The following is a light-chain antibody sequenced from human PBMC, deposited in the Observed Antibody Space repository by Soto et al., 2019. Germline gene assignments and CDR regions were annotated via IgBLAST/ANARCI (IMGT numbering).Light chain of an antibody. CDR3: QKYDSAPWT. CDR2: AAS. V-gene: IGKV1-27*01. CDR1: QGISNY. Sequence: DIEMTQSPSSLSASVGDRVTITCRASQGISNYLAWYQQRPGKVPKLLIYAASTLQSGVPSRFSGSGSGTDVTLTISSLQPEDVATYYCQKYDSAPWTFGQGTEVEIK. J-gene: IGKJ1*01.